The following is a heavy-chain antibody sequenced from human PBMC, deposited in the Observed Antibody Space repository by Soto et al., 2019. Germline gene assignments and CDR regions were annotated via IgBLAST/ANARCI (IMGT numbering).Heavy chain of an antibody. Sequence: SETLSLTCTVSGGSISSGGYYWSWIRQHPGKGLEWIGYIYYSGSTYYNPSLKSRVTISVDTSKNQFSLKLSSVTAADTAVYYCARETYYGSGSYYSPPRIYGMDVWGQGTTVTVSS. J-gene: IGHJ6*02. V-gene: IGHV4-31*03. D-gene: IGHD3-10*01. CDR3: ARETYYGSGSYYSPPRIYGMDV. CDR2: IYYSGST. CDR1: GGSISSGGYY.